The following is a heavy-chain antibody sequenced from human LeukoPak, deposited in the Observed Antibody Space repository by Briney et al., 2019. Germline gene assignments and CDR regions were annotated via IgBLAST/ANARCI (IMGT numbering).Heavy chain of an antibody. CDR2: IYYSGST. J-gene: IGHJ3*02. CDR3: ARLTIVGAFDI. D-gene: IGHD2-21*01. CDR1: GGPISSYY. V-gene: IGHV4-59*01. Sequence: SETLSLTCTVSGGPISSYYWSWIRQPPGKGLEWIGYIYYSGSTNYNPSLKSRVTISVDTSKNQFSLKLSSVTAADTAVYYCARLTIVGAFDIWGQGTMVTVSS.